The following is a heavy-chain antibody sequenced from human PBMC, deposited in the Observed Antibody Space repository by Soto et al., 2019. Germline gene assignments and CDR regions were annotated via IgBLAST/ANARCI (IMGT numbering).Heavy chain of an antibody. CDR3: AKSLLFIDSGSYYNSEYDFDY. CDR1: GFTFSSYA. Sequence: GGSLRLSCAASGFTFSSYAMSWVRQAPGKGLEWVSAISGSGGSTYYADSVKGRFTISRDNSKNTLYLQMNSLRAEDTAVYYCAKSLLFIDSGSYYNSEYDFDYWGQGTLVTVSS. J-gene: IGHJ4*02. V-gene: IGHV3-23*01. CDR2: ISGSGGST. D-gene: IGHD3-10*01.